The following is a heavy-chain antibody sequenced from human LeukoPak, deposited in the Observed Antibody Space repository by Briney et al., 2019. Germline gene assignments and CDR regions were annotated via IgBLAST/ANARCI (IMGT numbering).Heavy chain of an antibody. Sequence: GGSLRLSSAASGFTFSSYWMSWVRQAPGKGLEWVANIKQDGSEKYYVDSVKGRFTISRDNAKNSLYLQMNSLRAEDTAVYYCARGFYSYGLLAFDYWGQGTLVTVSS. D-gene: IGHD5-18*01. V-gene: IGHV3-7*01. CDR2: IKQDGSEK. J-gene: IGHJ4*02. CDR1: GFTFSSYW. CDR3: ARGFYSYGLLAFDY.